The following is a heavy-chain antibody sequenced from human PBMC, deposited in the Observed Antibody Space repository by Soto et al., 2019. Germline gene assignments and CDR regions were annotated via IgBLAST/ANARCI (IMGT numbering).Heavy chain of an antibody. Sequence: SGPTRFSPRETLALTFTVSVFARSTSLVGLVWIRQPPGKALEWLALIYWNDDKRYSPSLKSRLTVTKDTSKNQVVLTMTNMDTVDTATYSCEKENHNLRRFHNLGPGTLXTVYS. J-gene: IGHJ1*01. CDR1: VFARSTSLVG. CDR2: IYWNDDK. D-gene: IGHD1-1*01. CDR3: EKENHNLRRFHN. V-gene: IGHV2-5*01.